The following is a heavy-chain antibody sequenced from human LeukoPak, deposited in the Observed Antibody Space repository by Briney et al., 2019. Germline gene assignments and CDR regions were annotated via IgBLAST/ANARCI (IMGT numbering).Heavy chain of an antibody. V-gene: IGHV3-30*03. J-gene: IGHJ4*02. Sequence: GGSLRLSCAASGFTFSSYGMHWVHQAPGKGLEWVAVISYDGSNKYYADSVKGRFTISRDNSKNTLYLQMNSLRAEDTAVYYCAREKPYGGGLFDYWGQGTLVTVSS. CDR3: AREKPYGGGLFDY. CDR2: ISYDGSNK. CDR1: GFTFSSYG. D-gene: IGHD4-23*01.